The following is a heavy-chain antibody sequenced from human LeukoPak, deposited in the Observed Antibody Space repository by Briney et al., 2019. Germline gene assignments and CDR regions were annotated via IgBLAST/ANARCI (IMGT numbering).Heavy chain of an antibody. J-gene: IGHJ5*02. CDR3: ARDLGKVPWGTGTTSP. D-gene: IGHD1-1*01. Sequence: PGGSLRLSCAASGFTFSSYEMNWVRQAPGKGLEWVSYISSSGNTVHYADSVQGRFTISRDNAKNSVYLQMNSLRAEDAAVYYCARDLGKVPWGTGTTSPWGQGTLVTVSS. CDR1: GFTFSSYE. V-gene: IGHV3-48*03. CDR2: ISSSGNTV.